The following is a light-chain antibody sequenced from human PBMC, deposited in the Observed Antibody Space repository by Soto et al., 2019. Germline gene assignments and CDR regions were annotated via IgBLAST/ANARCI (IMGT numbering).Light chain of an antibody. V-gene: IGLV2-14*01. J-gene: IGLJ1*01. Sequence: SALTQPSSVSGSPGQSITISFTGTSSEVGGYNYVSWYQQQPGKAPKFMIYDVSNRPSGVSNRFSGSKSGNTASLTISGLQAEDEADYYCCSYTTSNTRQIVFGTGTKVTVL. CDR2: DVS. CDR1: SSEVGGYNY. CDR3: CSYTTSNTRQIV.